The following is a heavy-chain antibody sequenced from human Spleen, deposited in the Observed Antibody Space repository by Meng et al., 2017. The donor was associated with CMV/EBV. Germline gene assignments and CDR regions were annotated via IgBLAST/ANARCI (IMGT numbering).Heavy chain of an antibody. CDR2: ISSSSSTT. V-gene: IGHV3-48*04. J-gene: IGHJ4*02. CDR3: AKALTGSGTNSRYFDY. D-gene: IGHD3-10*01. CDR1: EFTFRTYD. Sequence: GGSLRLSCAVSEFTFRTYDMNWVRQAPGKGLEWLSYISSSSSTTYYADSVKGRFTTSRDNAKKSLYLQMNSLRAEDTAVYYCAKALTGSGTNSRYFDYWGQGTLVTVSS.